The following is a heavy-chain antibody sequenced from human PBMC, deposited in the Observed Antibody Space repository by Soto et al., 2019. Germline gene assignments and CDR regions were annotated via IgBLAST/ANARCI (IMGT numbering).Heavy chain of an antibody. D-gene: IGHD3-10*01. Sequence: GGSLRLSCAASGFTFDDYGMSWVRQAPGKGLEWVSGINWNGGSTGYADSVKGRFTISRDNAKNSLYLQMNSLRAEDTALYHCARLRDGIKMVRGTHHYYYYMDVWGKGTTVTVSS. V-gene: IGHV3-20*01. CDR2: INWNGGST. J-gene: IGHJ6*03. CDR1: GFTFDDYG. CDR3: ARLRDGIKMVRGTHHYYYYMDV.